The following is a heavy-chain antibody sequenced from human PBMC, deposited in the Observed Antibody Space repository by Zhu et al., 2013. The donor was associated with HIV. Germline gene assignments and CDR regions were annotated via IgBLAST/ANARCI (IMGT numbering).Heavy chain of an antibody. J-gene: IGHJ6*03. D-gene: IGHD6-6*01. CDR3: ARDSALTTARPNYYYYMDV. V-gene: IGHV1-18*01. CDR2: ISGYNGNT. Sequence: QVQLWQSGAEVKKPGASVKVSCKASGYTFTTSGISWVRQAPGQGLEWMGWISGYNGNTNYAQKLQGRVTMTTDTSTSTAYMELRSLRSDDTAVYYCARDSALTTARPNYYYYMDVWGKGTTVTVSS. CDR1: GYTFTTSG.